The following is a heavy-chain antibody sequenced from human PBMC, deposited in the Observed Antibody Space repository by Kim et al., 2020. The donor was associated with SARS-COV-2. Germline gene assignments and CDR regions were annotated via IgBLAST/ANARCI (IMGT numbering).Heavy chain of an antibody. Sequence: TYYADSVKGRFTISRDNSKNTLYLQMNSLRAEDTAVYYCAKYYYYYGMDVWGQGTTVTVSS. V-gene: IGHV3-23*01. J-gene: IGHJ6*02. CDR3: AKYYYYYGMDV. CDR2: T.